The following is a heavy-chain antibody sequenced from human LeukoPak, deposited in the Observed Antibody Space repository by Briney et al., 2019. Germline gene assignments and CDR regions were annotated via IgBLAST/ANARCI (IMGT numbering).Heavy chain of an antibody. CDR2: ITKSSTYV. Sequence: PGGSLRLACEASGFTFRTHSVNWVRQAPGKGLEWVSSITKSSTYVYYADPVKGRFTISRDNANNSLFLQMNNLGVDDTGVYYCARGSGVHVWGQGTLVLVSS. CDR1: GFTFRTHS. J-gene: IGHJ4*02. D-gene: IGHD3-10*01. V-gene: IGHV3-21*04. CDR3: ARGSGVHV.